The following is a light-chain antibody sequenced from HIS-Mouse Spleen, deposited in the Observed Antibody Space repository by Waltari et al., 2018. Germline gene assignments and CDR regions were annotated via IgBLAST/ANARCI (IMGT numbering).Light chain of an antibody. V-gene: IGLV2-8*01. CDR3: SSYAGSNNYV. CDR2: EVS. CDR1: SSDVGGYNY. Sequence: QSALTQPRSVSGSPGQSVTIPCTGTSSDVGGYNYVSWYQQHPGKAPKLMIYEVSKRPSGVPDRFSGSKSGNTASLTVSGLQAEDEADYYCSSYAGSNNYVFGTGTKVTVL. J-gene: IGLJ1*01.